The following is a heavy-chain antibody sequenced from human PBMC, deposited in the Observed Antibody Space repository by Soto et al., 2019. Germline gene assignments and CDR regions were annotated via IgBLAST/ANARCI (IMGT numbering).Heavy chain of an antibody. V-gene: IGHV3-30-3*01. Sequence: QVQLVESGGGVVQPGRSLRLSCAASGFTFSSYAMHWVRQAPGKGLEWVAVISFAGRNKYYADSVKGRFTISRDNSKNTLFLQLNSLRPEDTAVYYCARDRNSGYDWNYYGMDVWGQGTTVTVSS. CDR3: ARDRNSGYDWNYYGMDV. D-gene: IGHD5-12*01. J-gene: IGHJ6*02. CDR1: GFTFSSYA. CDR2: ISFAGRNK.